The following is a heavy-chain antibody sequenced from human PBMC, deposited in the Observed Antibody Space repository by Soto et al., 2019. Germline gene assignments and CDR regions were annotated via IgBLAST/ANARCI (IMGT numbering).Heavy chain of an antibody. D-gene: IGHD3-3*01. V-gene: IGHV4-59*01. CDR1: GGSISSYY. J-gene: IGHJ3*02. Sequence: SETLSLTCTVSGGSISSYYWSWIRQPPGKGLEWIGYIYYSGSTNYNPSLKSRVTISVDTSKNQFSLKLSSVTAADTAVYYCARQAPRNYDFWSGYYTHAFDIWGQGTIVTVSS. CDR2: IYYSGST. CDR3: ARQAPRNYDFWSGYYTHAFDI.